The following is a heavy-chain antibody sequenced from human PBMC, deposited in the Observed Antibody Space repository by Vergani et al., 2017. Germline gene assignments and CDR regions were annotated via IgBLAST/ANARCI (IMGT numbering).Heavy chain of an antibody. J-gene: IGHJ4*02. V-gene: IGHV3-48*01. CDR3: VGSSGYYFPFDY. CDR1: GFTFSRYS. CDR2: ISGSSSTI. D-gene: IGHD3-22*01. Sequence: EVQLVESGGGLVQPGGSLRLSCAASGFTFSRYSMNWVRQAPGKGLEWVSYISGSSSTIYYADSVKGRFTISRDNAKNSLYLQMNSLRAEDTAVYYCVGSSGYYFPFDYWGQGTLVTVSS.